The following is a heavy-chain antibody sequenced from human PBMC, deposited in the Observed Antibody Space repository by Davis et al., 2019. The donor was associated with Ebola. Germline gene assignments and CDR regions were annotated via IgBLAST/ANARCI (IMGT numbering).Heavy chain of an antibody. D-gene: IGHD5-24*01. J-gene: IGHJ4*02. V-gene: IGHV5-51*01. CDR2: IYPFDSDA. CDR3: ARGTDGYNPGGYFDS. Sequence: GESLKISCKAYGYSFDTFWTAWVRQMPGKGLEWMGIIYPFDSDAKYSPSFQGHVTISADKSINTAYLQWNSLKASDTAMYYCARGTDGYNPGGYFDSWGQGTLVTVSS. CDR1: GYSFDTFW.